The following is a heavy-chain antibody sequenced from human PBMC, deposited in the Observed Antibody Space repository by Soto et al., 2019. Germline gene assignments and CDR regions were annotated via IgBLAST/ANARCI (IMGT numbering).Heavy chain of an antibody. D-gene: IGHD1-1*01. J-gene: IGHJ4*02. CDR3: ARGRYGDY. Sequence: QVHLVQSGAEVKKPGASVKVSCKASGYTFTSYGITWVRQAPGQGLEWMGWISAHNSNTDYAQKLQGRVIVTRDTSTSTAYMELRSLIPDDTAVYYCARGRYGDYWGQGALVTVSS. CDR2: ISAHNSNT. V-gene: IGHV1-18*01. CDR1: GYTFTSYG.